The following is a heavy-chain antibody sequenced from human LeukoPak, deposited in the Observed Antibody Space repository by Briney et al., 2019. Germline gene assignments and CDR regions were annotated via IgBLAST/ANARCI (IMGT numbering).Heavy chain of an antibody. CDR2: MRSKANNYAT. J-gene: IGHJ4*02. Sequence: QPGGSLRLSCAASGFTFSGSTIHWVRQASGKGLEWVGRMRSKANNYATTYAASVEGRFTISRDDSKNTAYLQMNSLKTEDTAVYFCAPIGIRTPDYDYWGQGTLVTVSS. V-gene: IGHV3-73*01. CDR3: APIGIRTPDYDY. D-gene: IGHD1-14*01. CDR1: GFTFSGST.